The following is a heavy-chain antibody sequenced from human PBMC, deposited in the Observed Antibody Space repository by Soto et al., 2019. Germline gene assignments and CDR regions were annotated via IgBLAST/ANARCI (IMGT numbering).Heavy chain of an antibody. J-gene: IGHJ3*01. D-gene: IGHD4-4*01. CDR2: FYDLDGT. CDR3: ATWHLQEHAYDV. CDR1: GLTVSGKKY. Sequence: GGSLRLSCAVSGLTVSGKKYVAWVRQAPGKVLEWVSGFYDLDGTYYADSLKGRFTTSGDSSRTIVYLQMNGLRPEDTAVYYCATWHLQEHAYDVWGQGTTVTV. V-gene: IGHV3-53*01.